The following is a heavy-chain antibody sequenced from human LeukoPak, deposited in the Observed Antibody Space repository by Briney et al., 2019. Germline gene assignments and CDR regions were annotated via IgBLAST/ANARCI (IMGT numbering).Heavy chain of an antibody. CDR1: GGSFSGYY. V-gene: IGHV4-34*01. CDR3: ARSRRDYDILTGYYRRSFNWFDP. D-gene: IGHD3-9*01. Sequence: SETLSLTCAVYGGSFSGYYWSWIRQPPGKGLEWSGEINHSGSTNDNPSLKSRVTISVDTSKNQFSLKLSSVTAADTAVYYCARSRRDYDILTGYYRRSFNWFDPWGQGTLVTVSS. CDR2: INHSGST. J-gene: IGHJ5*02.